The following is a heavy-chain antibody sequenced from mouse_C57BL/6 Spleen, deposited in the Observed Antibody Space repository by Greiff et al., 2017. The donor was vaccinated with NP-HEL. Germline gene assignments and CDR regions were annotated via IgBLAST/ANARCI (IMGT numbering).Heavy chain of an antibody. CDR3: AREDGSSISWFAY. D-gene: IGHD1-1*01. J-gene: IGHJ3*01. CDR1: GYTFTSYG. V-gene: IGHV1-81*01. CDR2: IYPRSGNT. Sequence: VQLQQSGAELARPGASVKLSCKASGYTFTSYGISWVKQRTGQGLEWIGEIYPRSGNTYYNEKFKGKATLTADKSSSTAYMELRSLTSEDSAVYFCAREDGSSISWFAYWGQGTLVTVSA.